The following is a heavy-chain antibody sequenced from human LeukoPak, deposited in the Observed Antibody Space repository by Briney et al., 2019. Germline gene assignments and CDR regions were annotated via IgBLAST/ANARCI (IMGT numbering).Heavy chain of an antibody. D-gene: IGHD3-3*01. Sequence: ASVKVSCKESGYTFISYYIHWVRQAPGQGLEWMGIINPSSGSTNYAQKFQGRVTMTRDTSTSTVYMELSSLRSEDTAVYYCARDEYDGDYWGQGTLVTVSS. J-gene: IGHJ4*02. V-gene: IGHV1-46*01. CDR1: GYTFISYY. CDR2: INPSSGST. CDR3: ARDEYDGDY.